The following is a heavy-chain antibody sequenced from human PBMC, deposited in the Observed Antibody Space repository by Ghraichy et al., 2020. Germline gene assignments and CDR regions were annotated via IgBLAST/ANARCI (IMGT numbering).Heavy chain of an antibody. CDR1: GGSFSGYY. D-gene: IGHD4-23*01. V-gene: IGHV4-34*01. Sequence: SETLSLTCAVYGGSFSGYYWSWIRQPPGKGLEWIGEINHSGSTNYNPSLKSRVTISVDTSKNQFSLKLSSVTAADTAVYYCARGRGGTVVTRANKESGKAHHYWGQGTLVTVSS. CDR2: INHSGST. J-gene: IGHJ4*02. CDR3: ARGRGGTVVTRANKESGKAHHY.